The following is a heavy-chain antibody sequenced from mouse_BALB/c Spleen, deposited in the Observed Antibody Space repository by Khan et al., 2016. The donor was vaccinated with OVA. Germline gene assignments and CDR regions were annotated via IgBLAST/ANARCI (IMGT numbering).Heavy chain of an antibody. CDR3: ARMARTIN. Sequence: EVELVESGGGLVQPGGSLKLSCAASGFTFSSYGMSWVRQTPDKRLALVATLNSNGGSTYYPDSVKGRFTISRDNAKNTLYLQMSSLKSEDTAMYYCARMARTINWGQGTTLTVSS. CDR1: GFTFSSYG. V-gene: IGHV5-6-3*01. CDR2: LNSNGGST. J-gene: IGHJ2*01.